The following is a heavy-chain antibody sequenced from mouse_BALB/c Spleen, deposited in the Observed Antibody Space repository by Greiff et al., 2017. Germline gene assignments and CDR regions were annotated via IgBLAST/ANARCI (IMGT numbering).Heavy chain of an antibody. V-gene: IGHV1S126*01. CDR2: IDPSDSET. CDR3: ARGLGEGFAY. Sequence: QVQLQQSGPQLVRPGASVKISCKASGYSFTSYWMHWVKQRPGQGLEWIGMIDPSDSETRLNQKFKDKATLTVDKSSSTAYMQLSSPTSEDSAVYYCARGLGEGFAYWGQGTLVTVSA. D-gene: IGHD3-3*01. J-gene: IGHJ3*01. CDR1: GYSFTSYW.